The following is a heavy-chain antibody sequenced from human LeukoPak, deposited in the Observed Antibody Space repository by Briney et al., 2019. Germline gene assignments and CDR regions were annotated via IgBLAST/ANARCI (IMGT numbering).Heavy chain of an antibody. CDR2: IYISGGT. CDR1: CGSICSGNYS. D-gene: IGHD5-12*01. J-gene: IGHJ5*02. V-gene: IGHV4-61*02. CDR3: ATVRRNSGNKHFDP. Sequence: SETLSLTCTVSCGSICSGNYSWTWIRQPAGMGLEWIGRIYISGGTDYNPSLKSRLTISIDTSKNQFYLRLSSVTAADTAVYYCATVRRNSGNKHFDPWGQGTRVTVSS.